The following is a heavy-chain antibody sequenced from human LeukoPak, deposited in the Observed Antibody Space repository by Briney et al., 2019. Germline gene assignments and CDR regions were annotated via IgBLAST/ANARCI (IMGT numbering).Heavy chain of an antibody. CDR2: IYHTGTS. J-gene: IGHJ3*01. D-gene: IGHD2-15*01. Sequence: SETLSLTCNVSGYSISSGYYRGWIRQPPGKGLEPIGSIYHTGTSNHNPSLKSRVVLSIHTSNDQVSLKLSSVTAADTAVYYCARDAGNYHMRGVDVWGPGTLVTVSS. V-gene: IGHV4-38-2*02. CDR3: ARDAGNYHMRGVDV. CDR1: GYSISSGYY.